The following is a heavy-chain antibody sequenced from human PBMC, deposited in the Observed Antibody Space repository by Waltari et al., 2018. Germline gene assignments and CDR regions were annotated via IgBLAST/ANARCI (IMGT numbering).Heavy chain of an antibody. V-gene: IGHV1-3*04. Sequence: QVQLIQSGAEVRKPGASVKVSCKASGYTFTQYALHWVRQAPGQRLERMGWINTVKGKTKSVQKVQGRVTLTTETSASTAYMELSSLTSEDTAIYFCAREGGNGETGHYYNGLDVWGLGTTVTVSS. CDR2: INTVKGKT. D-gene: IGHD4-17*01. J-gene: IGHJ6*02. CDR3: AREGGNGETGHYYNGLDV. CDR1: GYTFTQYA.